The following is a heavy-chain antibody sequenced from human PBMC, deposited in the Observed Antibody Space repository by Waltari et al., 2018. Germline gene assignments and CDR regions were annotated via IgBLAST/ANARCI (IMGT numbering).Heavy chain of an antibody. CDR3: AALNNFWSDVT. Sequence: EVQLAESGGGLVQPGGSLRISCAASGFPVRNNYMSWVRPAPGKGLEWVSLIYSGGYTQYADSVKGRFTISRDNSRSTLYLQMNSLRIDDTAVYYCAALNNFWSDVTWGQGTLVTVSS. CDR1: GFPVRNNY. CDR2: IYSGGYT. D-gene: IGHD3-3*01. J-gene: IGHJ4*02. V-gene: IGHV3-66*02.